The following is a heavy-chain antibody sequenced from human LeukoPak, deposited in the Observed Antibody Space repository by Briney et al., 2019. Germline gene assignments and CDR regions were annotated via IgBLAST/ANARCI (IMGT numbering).Heavy chain of an antibody. D-gene: IGHD5-24*01. Sequence: AASVTVSCTTSGYIFTPHHIHWMRQAPGQGLELLGWVSAANNPEYSQKFQGRVVITRDASATTSYLELNSLRSEDTAVYYCAMSVEMPPIPSFDYWGQGTLVTVSS. J-gene: IGHJ4*02. CDR2: VSAANNP. CDR1: GYIFTPHH. CDR3: AMSVEMPPIPSFDY. V-gene: IGHV1-3*01.